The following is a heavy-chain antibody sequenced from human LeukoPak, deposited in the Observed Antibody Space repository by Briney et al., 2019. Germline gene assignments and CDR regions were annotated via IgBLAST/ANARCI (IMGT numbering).Heavy chain of an antibody. D-gene: IGHD6-6*01. CDR2: IYYSGST. CDR3: ARVVREGGPYNWFDP. CDR1: GDSISRGSNY. J-gene: IGHJ5*02. V-gene: IGHV4-61*01. Sequence: NPSETLSLTCSVSGDSISRGSNYWGWIRQPPGKGLEWIGYIYYSGSTNYNPSLKSRVTISVDTSKNQFSLKLSSVTAADTAVYYCARVVREGGPYNWFDPWGQGTLVTVSS.